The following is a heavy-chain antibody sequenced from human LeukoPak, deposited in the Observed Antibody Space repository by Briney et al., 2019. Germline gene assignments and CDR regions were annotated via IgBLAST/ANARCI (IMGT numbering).Heavy chain of an antibody. J-gene: IGHJ1*01. CDR3: ATYYFDSSGYYKYFQH. V-gene: IGHV1-8*01. CDR1: GYTFPSYD. D-gene: IGHD3-22*01. Sequence: ASVTVSCKASGYTFPSYDINWVRQATGQGLEWMGWMNPNSANTGYAQKFQGRVTMTRNTSISTAYMELSSLRSEDTAVYYCATYYFDSSGYYKYFQHWGQGTLVTVSS. CDR2: MNPNSANT.